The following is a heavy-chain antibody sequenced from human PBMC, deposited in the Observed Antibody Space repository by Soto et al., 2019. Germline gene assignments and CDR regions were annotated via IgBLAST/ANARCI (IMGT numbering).Heavy chain of an antibody. V-gene: IGHV4-34*01. CDR1: GGSFSGYY. CDR3: TRGYCTSNSCHYYCDY. Sequence: PSETLSLTCAVYGGSFSGYYWSWIRQTPGKGLEWIGEINHSGSTNYNPSLKSRVTISVDTSKNLFSLKLSSVAAADTAVYYCTRGYCTSNSCHYYCDYWGQGTPVTVSS. CDR2: INHSGST. D-gene: IGHD2-2*01. J-gene: IGHJ4*02.